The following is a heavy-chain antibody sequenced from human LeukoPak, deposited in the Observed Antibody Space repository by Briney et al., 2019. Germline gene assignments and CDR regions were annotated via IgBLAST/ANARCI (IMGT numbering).Heavy chain of an antibody. CDR2: ISGSGGST. Sequence: GGSLRLSCAASGFTLSSYAMSWVRQAPGKGLEWVSAISGSGGSTYYADSVKGRFTISRDNSKNTLYLQMNSLRAEDTAVYYCAKAPYSSSWNWFDPWGQGTLVTVSS. D-gene: IGHD6-13*01. CDR3: AKAPYSSSWNWFDP. J-gene: IGHJ5*02. V-gene: IGHV3-23*01. CDR1: GFTLSSYA.